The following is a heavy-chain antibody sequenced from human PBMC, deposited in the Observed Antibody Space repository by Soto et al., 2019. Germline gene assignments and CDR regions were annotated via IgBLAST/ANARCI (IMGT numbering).Heavy chain of an antibody. V-gene: IGHV3-23*01. Sequence: EVQLLESGGGLVQPGGSLRLSCAASGFTFSSYAMSWVRQAPGKGLEWVSAISGSGGSTYYADSVKGRFTISRDNSKNTLYLQMNSLGAEVTAVYYCAKGGDCSGGSCYYFDYFDYWGQGTLVTVSS. CDR3: AKGGDCSGGSCYYFDYFDY. CDR2: ISGSGGST. CDR1: GFTFSSYA. J-gene: IGHJ4*02. D-gene: IGHD2-15*01.